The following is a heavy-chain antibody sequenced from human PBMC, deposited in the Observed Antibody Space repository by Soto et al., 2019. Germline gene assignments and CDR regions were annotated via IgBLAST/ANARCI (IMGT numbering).Heavy chain of an antibody. J-gene: IGHJ5*02. Sequence: QVQLVQSGAEVKKPGASVKVSCKASGYTFTSYGISWVRQAPGQGLEWMGWISAYNGNTNYAQKLQGRVTMTTDTSTSTAYMELRSRRSDDTAVYYCARVLTGTMYEGPPRNWFDPWGQGTLVTVSS. CDR3: ARVLTGTMYEGPPRNWFDP. V-gene: IGHV1-18*04. D-gene: IGHD1-7*01. CDR2: ISAYNGNT. CDR1: GYTFTSYG.